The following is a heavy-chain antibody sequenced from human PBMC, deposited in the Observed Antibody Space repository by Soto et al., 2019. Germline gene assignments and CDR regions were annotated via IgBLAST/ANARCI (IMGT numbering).Heavy chain of an antibody. CDR3: ATQFHHCGGDCYRGPYFGMDV. CDR2: INPYTGGT. CDR1: GYTFTGYY. D-gene: IGHD2-21*02. J-gene: IGHJ6*02. V-gene: IGHV1-2*02. Sequence: GASVKVSCKASGYTFTGYYVLWVRQAPGQGPECMGWINPYTGGTNYAQKFQGRVTMTRDTSISTAYMELSKLIPDDTAVYYCATQFHHCGGDCYRGPYFGMDVWGQGTTVTVS.